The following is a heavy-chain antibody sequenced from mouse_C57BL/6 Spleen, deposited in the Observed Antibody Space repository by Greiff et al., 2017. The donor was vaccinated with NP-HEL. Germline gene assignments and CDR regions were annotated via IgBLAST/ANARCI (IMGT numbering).Heavy chain of an antibody. CDR1: GYTFTSYW. V-gene: IGHV1-61*01. CDR2: IYPSDSET. Sequence: QVQLQQPGAELVRPGSSVKLSCKASGYTFTSYWMDWVKQRPGQGLEWIGNIYPSDSETHYNQKFKDKATLTVDKSSSTAYMQLSSLTSEDSAVYDCARRDDGYRYYFDYGGKGTTLTVSS. D-gene: IGHD2-3*01. CDR3: ARRDDGYRYYFDY. J-gene: IGHJ2*01.